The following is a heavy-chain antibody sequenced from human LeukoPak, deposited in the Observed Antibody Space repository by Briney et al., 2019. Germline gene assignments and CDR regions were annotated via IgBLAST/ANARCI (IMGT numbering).Heavy chain of an antibody. CDR3: AREGRYSYGQDY. D-gene: IGHD5-18*01. CDR2: IYHSGST. CDR1: GYSISSGYY. Sequence: SETLSLTCAVSGYSISSGYYWGWIRQPPGKGLEWIGSIYHSGSTYYNPSLKSRVTISVDTSKNQFSLKLSSVTAADTAVYYCAREGRYSYGQDYWGQGTLVTVSS. V-gene: IGHV4-38-2*02. J-gene: IGHJ4*02.